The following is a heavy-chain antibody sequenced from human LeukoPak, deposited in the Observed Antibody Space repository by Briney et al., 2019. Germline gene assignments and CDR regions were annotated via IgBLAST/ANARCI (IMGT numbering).Heavy chain of an antibody. V-gene: IGHV3-23*01. J-gene: IGHJ4*02. D-gene: IGHD3-22*01. CDR1: GFTFSSYA. CDR2: ISGSGGST. CDR3: AKAQYYYDSSGYYSDY. Sequence: PGGSLRLSCAASGFTFSSYAMSWVRQAPGKGLEWVSAISGSGGSTYYAASVKGRFTISRDNSKNTLYLQMNSLRAEDTAVYYCAKAQYYYDSSGYYSDYWGQGTLVTVSS.